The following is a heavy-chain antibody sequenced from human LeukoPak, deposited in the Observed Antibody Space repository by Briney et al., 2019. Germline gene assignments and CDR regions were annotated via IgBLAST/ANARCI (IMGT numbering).Heavy chain of an antibody. CDR1: GFTFSDYY. Sequence: PGGSLRLSCAASGFTFSDYYMSWIRQAPGKGLEWVSYISSSGSTIYYADSVKGRFTISRDNAKNSLYLQMNSLRAEDTAVYYCARDVSDTYYYDSSGYQAWGYWGQGTLVTVSS. V-gene: IGHV3-11*04. CDR3: ARDVSDTYYYDSSGYQAWGY. J-gene: IGHJ4*02. D-gene: IGHD3-22*01. CDR2: ISSSGSTI.